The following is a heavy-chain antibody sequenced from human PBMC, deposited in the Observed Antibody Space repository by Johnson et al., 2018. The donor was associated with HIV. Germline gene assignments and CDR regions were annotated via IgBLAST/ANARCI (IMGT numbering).Heavy chain of an antibody. CDR3: ARGGEQDYGDYSWSDDAFDI. J-gene: IGHJ3*02. V-gene: IGHV3-66*01. D-gene: IGHD4-17*01. CDR1: GFTVSDNY. Sequence: VQLVESGGGLVQPGGSLRLSCAASGFTVSDNYMIWVRQAPGKGLEWVSVIYSGGATYYADSVKGRFTISRDNSKNTLYLQRNSLRAEDTAVYYCARGGEQDYGDYSWSDDAFDIWGQGTVVTVSS. CDR2: IYSGGAT.